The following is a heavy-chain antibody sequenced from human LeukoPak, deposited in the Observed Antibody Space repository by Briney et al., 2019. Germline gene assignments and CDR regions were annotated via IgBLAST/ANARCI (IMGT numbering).Heavy chain of an antibody. Sequence: SETLSLTCTVSGGSINNYYWSWIRQPPGKGLEWIGRIYTSGSTNYNPSLKSRVTMSVDTSKNQFSLKLSSVTAADTAVYYCARDGLDYSDAFDIWGQGTMVTVSS. D-gene: IGHD4-11*01. CDR2: IYTSGST. CDR3: ARDGLDYSDAFDI. V-gene: IGHV4-4*07. CDR1: GGSINNYY. J-gene: IGHJ3*02.